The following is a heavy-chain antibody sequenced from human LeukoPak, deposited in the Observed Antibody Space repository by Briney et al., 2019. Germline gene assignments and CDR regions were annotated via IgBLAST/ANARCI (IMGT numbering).Heavy chain of an antibody. J-gene: IGHJ4*02. CDR2: INSDGSIT. D-gene: IGHD5-12*01. CDR3: ARVRATFSPHFDN. Sequence: QPGGSLILSCAASGFTFSSYWMHWVRQAPGKGLMWVSRINSDGSITNYADSVKGRFTISRDNAKNTLYLQMNSLRAEDTAVYYCARVRATFSPHFDNWGQGTLVTVSS. V-gene: IGHV3-74*01. CDR1: GFTFSSYW.